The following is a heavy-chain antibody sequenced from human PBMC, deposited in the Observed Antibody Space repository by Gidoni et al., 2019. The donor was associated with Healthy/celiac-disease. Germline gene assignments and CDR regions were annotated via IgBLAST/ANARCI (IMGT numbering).Heavy chain of an antibody. V-gene: IGHV3-11*01. CDR1: GFTFSDYY. D-gene: IGHD1-26*01. CDR2: ISSSGSTI. J-gene: IGHJ3*02. CDR3: ASGSYSPDAFDI. Sequence: QVQLVESGGGLVKPGGSLRPPCAASGFTFSDYYMSWIRQAPGKGLEWVSYISSSGSTIYYADSVKGRFNISRDNAKNSLYLKMNSLRAEDTAVYYCASGSYSPDAFDIWGQGTMVTVSS.